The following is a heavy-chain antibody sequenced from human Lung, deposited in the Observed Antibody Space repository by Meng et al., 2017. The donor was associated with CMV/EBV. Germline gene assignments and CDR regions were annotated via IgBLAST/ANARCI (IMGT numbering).Heavy chain of an antibody. CDR2: ISYDGSNK. Sequence: GGSLRLXCAASGFTFSSYAMHWVRQAPGKGLEWVAVISYDGSNKCYADSVKGRFTISRDNSKNTLYLQMNSLRAEDTAVYYCARELRGLVNWFDPWGQGTLVTVSS. D-gene: IGHD3-10*01. J-gene: IGHJ5*02. V-gene: IGHV3-30*04. CDR1: GFTFSSYA. CDR3: ARELRGLVNWFDP.